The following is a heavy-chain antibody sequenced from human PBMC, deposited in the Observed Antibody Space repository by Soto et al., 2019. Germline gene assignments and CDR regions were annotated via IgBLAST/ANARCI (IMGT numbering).Heavy chain of an antibody. CDR2: INGGGGTK. J-gene: IGHJ4*02. D-gene: IGHD6-13*01. CDR1: GFRFSNYA. Sequence: EVQLLESGGELVHPGGSLRLSCEASGFRFSNYARTWIRQAPGEGLEWISSINGGGGTKNYADSVKGRFTISRDDSQNMLYLQLNSLRPGDTGKYYCAKGGSGWYPLDYWGQGTLVTVSS. CDR3: AKGGSGWYPLDY. V-gene: IGHV3-23*01.